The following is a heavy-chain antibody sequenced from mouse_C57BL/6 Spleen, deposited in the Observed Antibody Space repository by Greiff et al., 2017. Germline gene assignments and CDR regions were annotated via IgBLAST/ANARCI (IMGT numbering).Heavy chain of an antibody. CDR3: ARLPFAY. CDR1: GYTFTDYN. CDR2: INPNNGGT. Sequence: VQLKESGPELVKPGASVKIPCKASGYTFTDYNMDWVKQSHGKSLEWIGDINPNNGGTIYNQKFKGKATLTVDKSSSTAYMELRSLTSEDTAVYYCARLPFAYWGQGTLVTVSA. V-gene: IGHV1-18*01. J-gene: IGHJ3*01.